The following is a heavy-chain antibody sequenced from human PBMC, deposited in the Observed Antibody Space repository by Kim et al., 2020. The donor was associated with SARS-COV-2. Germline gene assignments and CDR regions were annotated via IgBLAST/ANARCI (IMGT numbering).Heavy chain of an antibody. CDR1: GLSISNSG. J-gene: IGHJ4*02. CDR2: LTSTGVAT. Sequence: GSLRLSCTASGLSISNSGMSWVRQAPGRGLEWVSTLTSTGVATLYSDSVKGRFIISRDTSKLYLQMNSLRAEDTAVYYCAKNGGWAYFEYWGQGALVTVS. V-gene: IGHV3-23*01. CDR3: AKNGGWAYFEY. D-gene: IGHD6-19*01.